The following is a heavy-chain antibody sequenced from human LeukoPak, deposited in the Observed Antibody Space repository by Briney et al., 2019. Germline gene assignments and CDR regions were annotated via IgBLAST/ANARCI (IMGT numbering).Heavy chain of an antibody. CDR1: GYTFTTLD. Sequence: ASVKVSCKASGYTFTTLDINWVRQATGQGLEWVGWINSNSGNTGYAQKFQGRVTITRDTSMSTAYMELSNLRSEDTAVYYCARVDGSPDYWGQGTLVTVSS. J-gene: IGHJ4*02. V-gene: IGHV1-8*03. CDR2: INSNSGNT. D-gene: IGHD2-15*01. CDR3: ARVDGSPDY.